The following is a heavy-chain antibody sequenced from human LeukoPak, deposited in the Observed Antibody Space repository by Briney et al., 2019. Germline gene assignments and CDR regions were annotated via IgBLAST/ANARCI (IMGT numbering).Heavy chain of an antibody. CDR3: ARQYYYDSSGSRAFDI. D-gene: IGHD3-22*01. CDR1: GYTFTSYY. V-gene: IGHV1-46*01. CDR2: INPSGGST. J-gene: IGHJ3*02. Sequence: ASVNVSCKASGYTFTSYYMHWVRQAPGQGREGMGIINPSGGSTSYAQKFQGRVTMTRDTSTTTVYLELSSLRSEDTAVSYCARQYYYDSSGSRAFDIWGQGTMVTVYS.